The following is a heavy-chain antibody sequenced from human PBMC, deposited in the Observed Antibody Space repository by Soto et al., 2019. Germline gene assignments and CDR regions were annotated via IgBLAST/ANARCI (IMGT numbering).Heavy chain of an antibody. V-gene: IGHV5-10-1*01. CDR3: ARVYCSGGSCLNDNYYSTYAMDV. J-gene: IGHJ6*02. CDR1: GYSFTNYW. Sequence: GESLKISCKGSGYSFTNYWIGWVRQMPGKGLEWMGKIDPSDSYTNYSPSFQGHVTISADRSISTAYLQWSTLKASDTAIYYCARVYCSGGSCLNDNYYSTYAMDVWCQGPTVTVSS. D-gene: IGHD2-15*01. CDR2: IDPSDSYT.